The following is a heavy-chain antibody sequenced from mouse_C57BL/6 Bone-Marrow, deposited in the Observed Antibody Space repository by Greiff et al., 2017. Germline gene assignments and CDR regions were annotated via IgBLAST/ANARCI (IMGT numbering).Heavy chain of an antibody. CDR2: INPNNGGT. CDR1: GYTFTDYN. CDR3: AITTVVATLDFDY. D-gene: IGHD1-1*01. Sequence: EVQLQQSGPELVKPGASVKMSCKASGYTFTDYNMHWVKQSHGKSLEWIGYINPNNGGTSYNQKFKGKATLTVNKSSSTAYMALRSLTSEDSAVYYCAITTVVATLDFDYWGQGTTLTVSS. V-gene: IGHV1-22*01. J-gene: IGHJ2*01.